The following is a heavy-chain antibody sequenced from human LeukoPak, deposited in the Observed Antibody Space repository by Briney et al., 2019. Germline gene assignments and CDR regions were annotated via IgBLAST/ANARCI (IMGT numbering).Heavy chain of an antibody. CDR3: ARVAAGGSYEGFDY. V-gene: IGHV4-30-4*01. CDR2: IYYSGST. CDR1: GGSISSGDYY. J-gene: IGHJ4*02. D-gene: IGHD1-26*01. Sequence: SQTLSLTCTVSGGSISSGDYYWSWLRQPPGKGLEWIGYIYYSGSTYYNPSLKSRVTISVDTSKNQFSLKLSSVTAADTAVYYCARVAAGGSYEGFDYWGQGTLVTVSS.